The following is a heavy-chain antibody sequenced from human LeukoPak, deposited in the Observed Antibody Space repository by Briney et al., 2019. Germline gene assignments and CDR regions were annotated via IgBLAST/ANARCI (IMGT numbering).Heavy chain of an antibody. J-gene: IGHJ3*02. CDR1: GYTFTSYG. V-gene: IGHV1-18*01. CDR2: ISAYNGNT. CDR3: ARESTFRVLRNVSDI. D-gene: IGHD2/OR15-2a*01. Sequence: GASVKVSCKASGYTFTSYGISWVRQAPGQGLEWMGWISAYNGNTNYAQKLQGRVTMTTDTSTSTAYMELRSLRSDDTAVYYCARESTFRVLRNVSDIWGQGTMVTVSS.